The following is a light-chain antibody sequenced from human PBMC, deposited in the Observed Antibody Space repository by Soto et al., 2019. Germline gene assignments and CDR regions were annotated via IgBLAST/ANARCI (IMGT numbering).Light chain of an antibody. CDR1: QSVSSY. CDR3: QQRSNWPPLT. CDR2: DAS. Sequence: EIVLTQSPATLSLSPGERATLSCRASQSVSSYLDWYQQKPGQAPRLLIYDASNRATGIPARFSGSGSGTDFTLTISSLEPEDFAVYYCQQRSNWPPLTFGGGTKVEI. J-gene: IGKJ4*01. V-gene: IGKV3-11*01.